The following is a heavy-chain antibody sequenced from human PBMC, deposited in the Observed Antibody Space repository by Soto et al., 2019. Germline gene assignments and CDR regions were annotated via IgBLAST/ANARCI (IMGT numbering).Heavy chain of an antibody. J-gene: IGHJ6*02. Sequence: QVQLVQSGAEVRKPGASVKVSCKASGYTFTTYGISWVRQAPGQGLEWMGWISGYNGHTKYAQKFQGRVTMTTDTSTSTVYMDLRNLRSDDTAVYYCAREGEMPYYYYGLDVWGQGTTVTVSS. V-gene: IGHV1-18*01. CDR2: ISGYNGHT. D-gene: IGHD3-16*01. CDR3: AREGEMPYYYYGLDV. CDR1: GYTFTTYG.